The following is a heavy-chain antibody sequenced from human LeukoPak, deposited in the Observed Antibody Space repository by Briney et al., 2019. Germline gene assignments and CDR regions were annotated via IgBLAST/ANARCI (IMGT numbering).Heavy chain of an antibody. CDR1: GGSISSHY. J-gene: IGHJ4*02. Sequence: PSETLSLTCTVSGGSISSHYWSWIRQPPGKGLEWIAYIYYSGTTNYNPSLKSRVTISVDTSKNQFSLKPSSVTAADTAVYYCARTKESGYYPGFDYWGQGTPVTVSS. CDR2: IYYSGTT. V-gene: IGHV4-59*11. CDR3: ARTKESGYYPGFDY. D-gene: IGHD3-22*01.